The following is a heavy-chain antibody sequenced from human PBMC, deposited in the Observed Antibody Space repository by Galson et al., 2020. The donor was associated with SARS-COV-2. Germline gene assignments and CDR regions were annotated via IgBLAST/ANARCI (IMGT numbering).Heavy chain of an antibody. J-gene: IGHJ6*02. Sequence: PSENLSLNCAVYGGSFSGYSWSWIRQSPGKGLEWIGEINQRGNTNYNPSLKSRVTILVDTSKNQFSLKLSSVTAADTAVYYCARGLEGLYDSSRYFGFGVFFYCAMDVWGQGTSFTGSS. CDR3: ARGLEGLYDSSRYFGFGVFFYCAMDV. CDR2: INQRGNT. V-gene: IGHV4-34*01. D-gene: IGHD3-22*01. CDR1: GGSFSGYS.